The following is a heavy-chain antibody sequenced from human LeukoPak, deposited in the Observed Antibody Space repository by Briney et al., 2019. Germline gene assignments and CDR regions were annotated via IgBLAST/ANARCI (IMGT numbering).Heavy chain of an antibody. CDR3: ARGLRQLVRSWHY. D-gene: IGHD6-6*01. V-gene: IGHV4-34*01. Sequence: SETLSLTCAVYGGSFSGYYWSWIRQPPGKGLEWIGEINHRGSTNYNPSLKSRVTKSVDTSKNQFSLKLSSVTAADTAVYYCARGLRQLVRSWHYWGQGTLVTVSS. J-gene: IGHJ4*02. CDR2: INHRGST. CDR1: GGSFSGYY.